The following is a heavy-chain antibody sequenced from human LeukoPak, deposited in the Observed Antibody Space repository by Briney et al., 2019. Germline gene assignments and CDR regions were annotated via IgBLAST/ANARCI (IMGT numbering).Heavy chain of an antibody. CDR3: AKDMAPGIAAAGTGYGMDV. J-gene: IGHJ6*02. D-gene: IGHD6-13*01. CDR2: ISWNSGSI. V-gene: IGHV3-9*01. Sequence: GGSLRLSRAASGFTFDDYAMHWVRQAPGKGLEWVSGISWNSGSIGYADSVKGRFTISRDNAKNSLYLRMNSLRAEDTALYYCAKDMAPGIAAAGTGYGMDVWGQGTTVTVSS. CDR1: GFTFDDYA.